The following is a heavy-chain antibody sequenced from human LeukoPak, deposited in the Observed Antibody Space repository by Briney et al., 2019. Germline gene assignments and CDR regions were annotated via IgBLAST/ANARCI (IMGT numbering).Heavy chain of an antibody. CDR2: ISSDASIT. V-gene: IGHV3-30*01. CDR3: ARDPIGGRPDYLCN. J-gene: IGHJ4*01. CDR1: GFSFGTYA. D-gene: IGHD3-16*01. Sequence: GGSLSLSCTASGFSFGTYAMHWVRQAPGKGFEWVAVISSDASITIYPDSMRGRFTISRDNSKNTLYLDMNNLRGEDTALYFCARDPIGGRPDYLCNRGQGTLVTVSS.